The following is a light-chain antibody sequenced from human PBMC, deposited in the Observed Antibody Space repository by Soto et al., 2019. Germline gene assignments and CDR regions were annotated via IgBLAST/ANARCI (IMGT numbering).Light chain of an antibody. CDR3: QKYHRYST. Sequence: DIQMTQSPSTLSASVGDRVTITCRASQSISNWLAWYQQRPGQAPTLLIYKASSLHSGVPSRFSGSGSGTNFTLTIRRLQGYDVASYYHQKYHRYSTFGQGTKVEIK. CDR1: QSISNW. V-gene: IGKV1-5*03. J-gene: IGKJ1*01. CDR2: KAS.